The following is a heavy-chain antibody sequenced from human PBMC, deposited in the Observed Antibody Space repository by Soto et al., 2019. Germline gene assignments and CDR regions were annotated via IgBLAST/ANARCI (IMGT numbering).Heavy chain of an antibody. J-gene: IGHJ4*02. CDR3: ASPYVYYGSGSSGEY. Sequence: SETLSLTCAAYGGSFSGYYWSWIRQPPGKGLEWSGEINHSGSTNYNPSLKSRVTISVDTSKKQFSLTLSSVTAADTAVYYCASPYVYYGSGSSGEYWGQGALVTVSS. D-gene: IGHD3-10*01. CDR1: GGSFSGYY. V-gene: IGHV4-34*01. CDR2: INHSGST.